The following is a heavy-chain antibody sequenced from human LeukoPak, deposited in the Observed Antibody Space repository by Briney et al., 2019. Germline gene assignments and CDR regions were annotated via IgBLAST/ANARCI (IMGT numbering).Heavy chain of an antibody. Sequence: WGSAKVSCKASGYTFTGYYMHWVRQAPGQGLEWMGWIKWNSGGTNYAQKFQGRVTMTRGTSISTAYMELSRLRSDDTAVYYCARDFKIWARRGIAAAGRNWFDPWGQGTLVTVSS. V-gene: IGHV1-2*02. CDR3: ARDFKIWARRGIAAAGRNWFDP. J-gene: IGHJ5*02. CDR2: IKWNSGGT. D-gene: IGHD6-13*01. CDR1: GYTFTGYY.